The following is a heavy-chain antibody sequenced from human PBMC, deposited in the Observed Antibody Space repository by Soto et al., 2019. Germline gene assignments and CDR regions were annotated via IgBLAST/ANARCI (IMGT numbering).Heavy chain of an antibody. V-gene: IGHV1-46*01. CDR2: INPASGST. Sequence: QVQLVQSGAEVKKPGASVKVSCRTSGYTFTHYYIHWVRQAPGQGLEWLGIINPASGSTNYAQDFQGRVALTMDTSTTTVYIELSGLYAEDTAIFYCASDLAEGDHWGQGTLVTVSS. J-gene: IGHJ4*02. D-gene: IGHD3-3*02. CDR1: GYTFTHYY. CDR3: ASDLAEGDH.